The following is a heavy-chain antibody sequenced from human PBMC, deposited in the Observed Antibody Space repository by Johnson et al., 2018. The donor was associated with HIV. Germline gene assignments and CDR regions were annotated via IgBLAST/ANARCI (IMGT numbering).Heavy chain of an antibody. D-gene: IGHD3-3*01. CDR1: GFTFSSYG. Sequence: QVQLVESGGGVVQPGRSLRLSCAASGFTFSSYGMHWVRQAPGKGLEWVAVISYDGSNKYYADSVKGRFPISIDNSKNTLYLQLNSRRAEDTAVHYCAKAGGPYYDFWSGIHAFDIWGQGTMVTVSS. CDR3: AKAGGPYYDFWSGIHAFDI. J-gene: IGHJ3*02. CDR2: ISYDGSNK. V-gene: IGHV3-30*18.